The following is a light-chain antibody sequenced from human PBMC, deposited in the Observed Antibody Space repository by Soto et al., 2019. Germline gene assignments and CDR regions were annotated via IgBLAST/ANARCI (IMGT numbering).Light chain of an antibody. CDR3: QQSYSTPYT. Sequence: DIQMTQSPSSLSASVGDRVTITCRASQSISSYLNWYQQKPGKAPKLLISAASSLQSGVPSRFSVSGTGTDFTLTISSLQPEDFATDYYQQSYSTPYTFGQGTKLEIK. V-gene: IGKV1-39*01. CDR1: QSISSY. CDR2: AAS. J-gene: IGKJ2*01.